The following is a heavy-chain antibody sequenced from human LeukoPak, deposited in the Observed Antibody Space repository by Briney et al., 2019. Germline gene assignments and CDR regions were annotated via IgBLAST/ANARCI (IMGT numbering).Heavy chain of an antibody. D-gene: IGHD2-8*01. Sequence: PGGSLRPSCAASGFTFSSYAMSWVRQAPGKGLEWVSAISGSGGSTYYADSVKGRFTISRDNSKNTLYLQMNSLRAEDTAVYYCAKEPVVPMVYALFDYWGQGTLVTVSS. CDR2: ISGSGGST. CDR1: GFTFSSYA. CDR3: AKEPVVPMVYALFDY. V-gene: IGHV3-23*01. J-gene: IGHJ4*02.